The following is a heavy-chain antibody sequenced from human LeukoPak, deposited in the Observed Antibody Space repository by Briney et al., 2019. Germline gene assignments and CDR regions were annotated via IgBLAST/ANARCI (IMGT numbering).Heavy chain of an antibody. J-gene: IGHJ4*02. CDR1: GFTFSSYG. Sequence: HPGGSLRLSCATSGFTFSSYGMRWVRQAPGKGLEWLAFTRYDGSSNYYVESVKGRFTISRDNSKNTLYLQMNSLRPEDTAVYYCAKSRILNLMGAAVDYWGQGTLVTVSS. V-gene: IGHV3-30*02. D-gene: IGHD1-26*01. CDR3: AKSRILNLMGAAVDY. CDR2: TRYDGSSN.